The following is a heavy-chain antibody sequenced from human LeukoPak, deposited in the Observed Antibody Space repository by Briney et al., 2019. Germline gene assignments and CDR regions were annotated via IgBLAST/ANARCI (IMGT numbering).Heavy chain of an antibody. CDR2: IIPIFVTA. CDR3: ARVGYSYGYAYFDY. CDR1: GGTFSSYA. Sequence: SVKVSCKASGGTFSSYAISWVRQAPGQGLEWMGGIIPIFVTANYAQKFQGRVTITSDESTSTAYMELSSLRSEDTDVYYCARVGYSYGYAYFDYWGQGNLVTVSS. J-gene: IGHJ4*02. D-gene: IGHD5-18*01. V-gene: IGHV1-69*13.